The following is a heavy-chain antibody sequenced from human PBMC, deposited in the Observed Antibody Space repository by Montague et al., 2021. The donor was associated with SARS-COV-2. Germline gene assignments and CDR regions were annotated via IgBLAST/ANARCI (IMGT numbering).Heavy chain of an antibody. D-gene: IGHD4-23*01. CDR2: ISYDGSNK. CDR3: ARDGTVVNAFDI. J-gene: IGHJ3*02. Sequence: SLSLSLSASGFTFSSYAMHWVRQAPGKGLEWVAVISYDGSNKYYADSVKGRFTISRGNSKNTLYLQMNSLRAEDTAVYYCARDGTVVNAFDIWGQGTMVTVSS. V-gene: IGHV3-30-3*01. CDR1: GFTFSSYA.